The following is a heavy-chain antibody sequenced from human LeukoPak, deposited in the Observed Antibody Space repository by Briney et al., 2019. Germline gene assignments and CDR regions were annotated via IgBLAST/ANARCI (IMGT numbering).Heavy chain of an antibody. CDR1: GGSFSGYY. CDR3: ARVAAAAINDY. D-gene: IGHD6-25*01. V-gene: IGHV4-34*01. CDR2: INHSGST. Sequence: SETLSLTCAVYGGSFSGYYWSWIRQPPGKGLEWIGEINHSGSTNYNPSLKSRVTISVDTSKNQFSLKLSSVTAADTAVYYCARVAAAAINDYWGQGTLVTVSS. J-gene: IGHJ4*02.